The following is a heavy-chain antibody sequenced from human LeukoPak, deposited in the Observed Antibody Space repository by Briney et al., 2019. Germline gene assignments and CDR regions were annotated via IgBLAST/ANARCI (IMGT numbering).Heavy chain of an antibody. Sequence: ASVKVSCKASGGTFSSYAISWVRQAPGQGLEWMGGIIPIFGTANYAQKFQGRVTITADESTSTAYMELRSLRSDDTAVYYCARRLGGAWFDPWGQGTLVTVSS. CDR2: IIPIFGTA. D-gene: IGHD3-10*01. CDR3: ARRLGGAWFDP. J-gene: IGHJ5*02. CDR1: GGTFSSYA. V-gene: IGHV1-69*13.